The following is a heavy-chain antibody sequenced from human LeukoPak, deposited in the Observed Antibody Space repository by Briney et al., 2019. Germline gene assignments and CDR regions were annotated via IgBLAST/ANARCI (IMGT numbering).Heavy chain of an antibody. J-gene: IGHJ4*02. CDR3: ARGTWYCSSTSCYQIDY. D-gene: IGHD2-2*01. CDR2: INPNSGGT. CDR1: GYTFTGYY. V-gene: IGHV1-2*02. Sequence: ASVKVSCKASGYTFTGYYMHWVRQAPGQGLEWMGWINPNSGGTNYAQKFQGRVTMTRDTSISTAYMELSRLRSDDTAVYYCARGTWYCSSTSCYQIDYWGQGTLVTVSS.